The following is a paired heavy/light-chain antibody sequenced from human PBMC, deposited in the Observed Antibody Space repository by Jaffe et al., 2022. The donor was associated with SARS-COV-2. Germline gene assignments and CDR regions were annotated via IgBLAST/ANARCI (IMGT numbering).Light chain of an antibody. V-gene: IGKV3-11*01. J-gene: IGKJ1*01. Sequence: EIVLTQSPATLSLSPGERATLSCRASQSVSSYLAWYQQRPGQAPRLLVYDTSNTATGIPARFSGSGSGTDFTLTINSLEPEDFAVYYCQQRTNWPWTFGQGTKVEIK. CDR3: QQRTNWPWT. CDR2: DTS. CDR1: QSVSSY.
Heavy chain of an antibody. D-gene: IGHD3-10*01. CDR1: DDSVRNDY. CDR3: ASSTYYSSSGSYFGLFQY. CDR2: VHYSGTT. Sequence: QLQLQESGPRLVKTSETLSLTCTVSDDSVRNDYWSWIRQPPGKGVEWIGYVHYSGTTKYNPSLKSRVTISVDTSKNQFSLKLNSVTAADAAVYYCASSTYYSSSGSYFGLFQYWGQGTLVTVSS. J-gene: IGHJ1*01. V-gene: IGHV4-59*02.